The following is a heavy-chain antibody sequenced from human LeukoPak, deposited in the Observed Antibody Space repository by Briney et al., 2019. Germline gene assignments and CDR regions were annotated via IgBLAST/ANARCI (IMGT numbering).Heavy chain of an antibody. CDR3: ARDRRDYYGSGNWFDP. CDR2: INAGNGNT. Sequence: ASVKVSCKASGYTFTSYAMHWVRQAPRQRLEWMGWINAGNGNTKYSQKFQGRVTITRDTSASTAYMELSSLRSEDTAVYYCARDRRDYYGSGNWFDPWGQGTLVTVSS. V-gene: IGHV1-3*01. J-gene: IGHJ5*02. CDR1: GYTFTSYA. D-gene: IGHD3-10*01.